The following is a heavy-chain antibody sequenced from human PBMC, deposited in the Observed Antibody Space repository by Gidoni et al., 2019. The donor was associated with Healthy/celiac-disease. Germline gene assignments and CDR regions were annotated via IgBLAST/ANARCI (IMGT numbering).Heavy chain of an antibody. Sequence: QVQLVESGGGVVQPGRSLRLSCAASGFTFSSYGMHWVRQAPGKGLEWVAVISYDGSNKYYADSVKGRFTISRDNSKNTLYLQMNSLRAEDTAVYYCAKSKGHYYGSGSYLLRAEYFQHWGQGTLVTVSS. CDR2: ISYDGSNK. J-gene: IGHJ1*01. V-gene: IGHV3-30*18. D-gene: IGHD3-10*01. CDR3: AKSKGHYYGSGSYLLRAEYFQH. CDR1: GFTFSSYG.